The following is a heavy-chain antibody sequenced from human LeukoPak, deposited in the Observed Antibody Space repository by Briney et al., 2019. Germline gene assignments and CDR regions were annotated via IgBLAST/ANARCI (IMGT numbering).Heavy chain of an antibody. J-gene: IGHJ4*02. D-gene: IGHD5-18*01. V-gene: IGHV3-30*18. CDR1: GFTFSSYG. CDR2: ISYDGSNK. CDR3: AKGIGGYSYGGIDY. Sequence: GGSLRLSCAASGFTFSSYGMHWVRQAPGKGLEWVAVISYDGSNKYYADSVKGRFTISRDNSKNTLYLQMNSLRAEDTAVYYCAKGIGGYSYGGIDYWGQGTLVTVSS.